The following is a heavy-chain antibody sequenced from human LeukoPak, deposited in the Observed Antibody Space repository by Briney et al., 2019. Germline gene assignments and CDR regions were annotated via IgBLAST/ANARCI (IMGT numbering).Heavy chain of an antibody. V-gene: IGHV4-59*01. CDR1: GGSISTYY. D-gene: IGHD3-3*01. J-gene: IGHJ6*03. CDR2: VYYTGST. CDR3: AREYTIFGVVNPGYYMDV. Sequence: PSETLSLTCTVSGGSISTYYWTWIRQPPGKGLKWIGYVYYTGSTNYNPSLKSRVIISVDTSKNQFSLKLISVTAADTAVYYCAREYTIFGVVNPGYYMDVWGKGTTVTVSS.